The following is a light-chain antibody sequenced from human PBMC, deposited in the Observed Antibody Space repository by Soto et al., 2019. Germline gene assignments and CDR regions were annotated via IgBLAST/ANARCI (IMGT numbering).Light chain of an antibody. CDR3: QQYNNWPPIT. J-gene: IGKJ5*01. V-gene: IGKV3-15*01. Sequence: EIVLTQSPGTLSFSRGERATLXXRASQRVSDNYLAWYQQKPGQSPRLXXYGTSTRATGVPARFSGSGSGTEFTLTISSLQSEDFAVYFCQQYNNWPPITFGQGTRLDIK. CDR2: GTS. CDR1: QRVSDN.